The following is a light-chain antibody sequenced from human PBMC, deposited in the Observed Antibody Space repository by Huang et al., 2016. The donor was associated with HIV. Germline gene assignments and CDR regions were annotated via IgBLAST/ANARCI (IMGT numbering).Light chain of an antibody. CDR2: KAS. CDR3: QQYKSYIT. CDR1: QSISSW. J-gene: IGKJ4*01. Sequence: DIQMTQSPSTLSASVGDRVTITCRASQSISSWLAWYQQKPGKAPKILIYKASSLESGVPSRFSASGSGTEFTLTISSLQPDDFATYYCQQYKSYITFGGGTKVEIK. V-gene: IGKV1-5*03.